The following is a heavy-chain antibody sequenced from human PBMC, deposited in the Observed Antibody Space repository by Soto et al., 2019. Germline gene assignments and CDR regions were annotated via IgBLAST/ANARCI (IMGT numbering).Heavy chain of an antibody. J-gene: IGHJ4*02. V-gene: IGHV3-23*01. Sequence: GGSLRLSCAASGFTFSSYSMNWVRQAPGKGLEWVSAISGSGGSKYYADSVKGRFTISRDNSKNTLYLQMNSLRAEDTAVYYCAKDSGGIAVAGLGYWGQGTLVTVSS. CDR2: ISGSGGSK. CDR1: GFTFSSYS. D-gene: IGHD6-19*01. CDR3: AKDSGGIAVAGLGY.